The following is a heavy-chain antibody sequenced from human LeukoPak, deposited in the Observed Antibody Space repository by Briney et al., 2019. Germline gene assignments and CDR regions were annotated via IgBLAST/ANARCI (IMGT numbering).Heavy chain of an antibody. CDR2: IYYSGNT. CDR3: ARKFLGSRGYYFDY. D-gene: IGHD3-10*01. V-gene: IGHV4-39*07. Sequence: SETLSLTCAVSGGSISSSSYYWGWIRQPPGKGLEWIGSIYYSGNTYYNPSLKSRVTISVDTSKNQFSLKLSSVTAADTAVYYCARKFLGSRGYYFDYWGQGTLVTVSS. CDR1: GGSISSSSYY. J-gene: IGHJ4*02.